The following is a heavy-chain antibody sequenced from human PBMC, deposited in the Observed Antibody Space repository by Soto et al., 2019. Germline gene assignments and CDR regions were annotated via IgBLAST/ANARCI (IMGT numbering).Heavy chain of an antibody. V-gene: IGHV4-30-4*01. CDR1: GGSISSGDYY. CDR3: ARHGNAYYYYGMDV. CDR2: IYYSGST. Sequence: PSETLSLTCTVSGGSISSGDYYWSWIRQPPGKGLEWIGYIYYSGSTYYNPSLKSRVTISVDTSKNQFSLKLSSVTAADTAVYYCARHGNAYYYYGMDVWGQGTTVTVSS. J-gene: IGHJ6*02. D-gene: IGHD1-1*01.